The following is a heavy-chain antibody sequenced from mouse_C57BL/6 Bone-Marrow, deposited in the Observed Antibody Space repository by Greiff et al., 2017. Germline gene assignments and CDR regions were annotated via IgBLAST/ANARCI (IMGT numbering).Heavy chain of an antibody. J-gene: IGHJ1*03. CDR2: IDPSDSYT. D-gene: IGHD2-3*01. CDR1: GYTFTSYW. Sequence: QVHVKQSGAELVMPGASVKLSCKASGYTFTSYWMHWVKQRPGQGLEWIGEIDPSDSYTNYNQKFKGKSTLTVDKSSSTAYMQLSCLTSGVSAVYYSAIQKWEGYYVVWYVDVWGTGTTVTVSS. V-gene: IGHV1-69*01. CDR3: AIQKWEGYYVVWYVDV.